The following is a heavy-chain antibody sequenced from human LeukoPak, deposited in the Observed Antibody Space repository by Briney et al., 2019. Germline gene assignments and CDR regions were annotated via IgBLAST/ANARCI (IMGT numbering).Heavy chain of an antibody. CDR2: IYTSGST. D-gene: IGHD3-9*01. V-gene: IGHV4-61*02. CDR3: ARARPEVLRYFDWLPQVYWYFDL. Sequence: PSQTLSLTCTVSGGSISSGSYYWSWIRQPAGKGLEWIGRIYTSGSTNYNPSLKSRVTISVDTSKNQFSLKLSSVTAADTAVYYCARARPEVLRYFDWLPQVYWYFDLWGRGTLVTVSS. CDR1: GGSISSGSYY. J-gene: IGHJ2*01.